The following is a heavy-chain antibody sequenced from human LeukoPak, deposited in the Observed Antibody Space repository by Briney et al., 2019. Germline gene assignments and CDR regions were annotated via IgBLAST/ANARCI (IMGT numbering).Heavy chain of an antibody. J-gene: IGHJ3*01. D-gene: IGHD2/OR15-2a*01. CDR2: IKEDGSEK. CDR1: GFTFSDYW. CDR3: ARGDFGRYAFDF. V-gene: IGHV3-7*03. Sequence: GGSLRLSCAASGFTFSDYWMTWVRQAPGKGLEWVANIKEDGSEKYYVDSVKGRFTVSRDNAKNSLSLQMDSLRAEDTAVYYCARGDFGRYAFDFWGQGTMVTVSS.